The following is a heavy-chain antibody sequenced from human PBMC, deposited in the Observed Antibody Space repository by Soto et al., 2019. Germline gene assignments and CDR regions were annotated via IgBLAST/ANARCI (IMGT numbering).Heavy chain of an antibody. CDR2: IYPDDSDT. CDR3: ARNSSSWYKSVFEH. V-gene: IGHV5-51*01. J-gene: IGHJ4*02. Sequence: EVQLVQSGTEVKKPGESVKISCKSSGYSFPNYWIAWVRQMPGKDLESMGIIYPDDSDTKYSPSFQGQVTISADKSTSTAYLQWSSLKASDSAMYYCARNSSSWYKSVFEHWGQGTLVTVSS. CDR1: GYSFPNYW. D-gene: IGHD6-13*01.